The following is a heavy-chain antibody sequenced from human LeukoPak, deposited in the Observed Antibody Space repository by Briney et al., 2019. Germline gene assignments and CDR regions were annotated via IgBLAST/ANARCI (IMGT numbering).Heavy chain of an antibody. CDR1: GYTFTSSY. CDR3: ARAGRRAYDYVWGSYRYWFDP. D-gene: IGHD3-16*02. J-gene: IGHJ5*02. CDR2: INPSGGTT. V-gene: IGHV1-46*01. Sequence: GASVKVSCKASGYTFTSSYMHWVRQAPGQGLEWVGIINPSGGTTGYAQKFQGRVTMTRDTSTSTVYMELSSLRSEDTAVYYCARAGRRAYDYVWGSYRYWFDPWGQGTLVTVSS.